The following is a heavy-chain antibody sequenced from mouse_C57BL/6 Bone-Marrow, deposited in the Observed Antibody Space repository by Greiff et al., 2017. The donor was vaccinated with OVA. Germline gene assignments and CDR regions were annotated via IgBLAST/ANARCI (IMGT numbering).Heavy chain of an antibody. CDR3: ASSNWDVDY. CDR2: IDPSDSYT. J-gene: IGHJ2*01. CDR1: GYTFTSYW. D-gene: IGHD4-1*01. V-gene: IGHV1-69*01. Sequence: QVQLQQPGAELVMPGASVKLSCKASGYTFTSYWMHWVKQRPGQGLEWIGEIDPSDSYTNYNQKFKGKSTLTVDKSSSTAYMQLSSLTSEDSAVNYCASSNWDVDYGGQGTTLTVSS.